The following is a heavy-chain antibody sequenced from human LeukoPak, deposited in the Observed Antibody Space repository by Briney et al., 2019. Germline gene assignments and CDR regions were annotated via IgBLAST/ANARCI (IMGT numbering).Heavy chain of an antibody. CDR3: ARAPGEGWFDH. V-gene: IGHV3-7*01. J-gene: IGHJ5*02. CDR2: IKQDGSEK. Sequence: PGGPLRLSCAASGFTFSSYWMSWVRQAPGKGLEWVASIKQDGSEKYYVDSVKGRFTISRDNAKNSLYLQMNSLRAEDTALYYCARAPGEGWFDHWGQGTLVTVSS. CDR1: GFTFSSYW. D-gene: IGHD4-17*01.